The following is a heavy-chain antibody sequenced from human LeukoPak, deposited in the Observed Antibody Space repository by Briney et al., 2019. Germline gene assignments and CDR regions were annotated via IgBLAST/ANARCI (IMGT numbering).Heavy chain of an antibody. V-gene: IGHV4-39*06. CDR2: IYHSGST. J-gene: IGHJ4*02. CDR1: GGSISSSSYY. CDR3: ARGRYGWLPFDY. D-gene: IGHD3-16*01. Sequence: SETLSLTCTVSGGSISSSSYYWGWIRQPPGKGLEWIGYIYHSGSTYYNPSLKSRVTISVDTSKNQFTLKLSSVTAADTAVYYCARGRYGWLPFDYWGQGTLVTVSS.